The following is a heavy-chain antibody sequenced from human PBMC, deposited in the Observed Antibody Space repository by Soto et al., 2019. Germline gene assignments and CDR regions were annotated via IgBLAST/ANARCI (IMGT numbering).Heavy chain of an antibody. D-gene: IGHD3-3*01. CDR2: ISGPGGRT. V-gene: IGHV3-23*01. Sequence: PGGSLRLSCAASEFTFNNYAMTWVRQTPGKGLEWVAGISGPGGRTYYADSVKGRFTISRDNSKNTLFLQMNGLRGEDTAVYYCAKVESYDFWGGYDYYDYSHDGMDVWGQGTTVTVSS. CDR3: AKVESYDFWGGYDYYDYSHDGMDV. CDR1: EFTFNNYA. J-gene: IGHJ6*02.